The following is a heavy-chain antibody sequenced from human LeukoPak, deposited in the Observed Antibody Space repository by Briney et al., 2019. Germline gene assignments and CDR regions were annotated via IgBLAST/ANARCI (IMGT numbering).Heavy chain of an antibody. CDR1: GGSISSGDYY. CDR3: ARGSESRYYYGLGSYSQFDY. Sequence: PSETLSLTCTVSGGSISSGDYYWSWIRQPPGKGLEWIGYINNSGSTYYNPSLKSRVTISVDTSKNQFSLKLSSVTAADTAVYYCARGSESRYYYGLGSYSQFDYWGQGALVTVSS. J-gene: IGHJ4*02. CDR2: INNSGST. V-gene: IGHV4-30-4*01. D-gene: IGHD3-10*01.